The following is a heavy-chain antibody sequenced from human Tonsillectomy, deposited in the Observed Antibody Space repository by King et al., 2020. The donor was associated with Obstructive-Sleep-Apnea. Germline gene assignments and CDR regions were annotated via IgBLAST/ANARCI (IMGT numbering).Heavy chain of an antibody. J-gene: IGHJ4*02. Sequence: EVQLVESGGGLVQPGRSLRLSCAASGFTFDDYAMHWVRQAPGKGLEWVSGITWDSGSIGYADSVKGRFTISRDNAKNSLYLQMNSLRAEDTAFYYCVKDRSSGWGRGCEYWGQGALVIVSS. D-gene: IGHD6-19*01. CDR3: VKDRSSGWGRGCEY. CDR1: GFTFDDYA. CDR2: ITWDSGSI. V-gene: IGHV3-9*01.